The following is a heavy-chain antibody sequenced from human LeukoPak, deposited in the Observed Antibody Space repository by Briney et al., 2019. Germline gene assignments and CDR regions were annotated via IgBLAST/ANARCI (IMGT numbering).Heavy chain of an antibody. CDR3: ARGRLVGATTTFDY. J-gene: IGHJ4*02. CDR1: GGTFSSYA. Sequence: SVKVSCKASGGTFSSYAISWVRQAPGQGLEWMGGIIPIFGTANYAQKFQGRVTITADDSTSTAYMELSSLRSEDTAVYYCARGRLVGATTTFDYWGQGTLVTVSS. CDR2: IIPIFGTA. D-gene: IGHD1-26*01. V-gene: IGHV1-69*13.